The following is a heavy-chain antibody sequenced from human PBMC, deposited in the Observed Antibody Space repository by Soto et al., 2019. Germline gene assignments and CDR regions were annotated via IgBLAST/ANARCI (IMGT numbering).Heavy chain of an antibody. Sequence: SGPTLVNPTETLTLTCTVSGFSLSNARMGVSWIRQPPGKALEWLAHIFSNDEKSYSTSLKSRLTISKDTSKSQVVLTMTNMDPVDTATYYCARISYYYDSSGYYYPDYWRQGTLVTSPQ. V-gene: IGHV2-26*01. D-gene: IGHD3-22*01. J-gene: IGHJ4*02. CDR3: ARISYYYDSSGYYYPDY. CDR1: GFSLSNARMG. CDR2: IFSNDEK.